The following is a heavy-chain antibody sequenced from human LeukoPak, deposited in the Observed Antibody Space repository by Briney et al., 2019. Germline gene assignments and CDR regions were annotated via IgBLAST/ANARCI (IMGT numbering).Heavy chain of an antibody. V-gene: IGHV3-30*18. J-gene: IGHJ6*02. D-gene: IGHD2-21*02. Sequence: GGSLRLSCAASGFTFSSYGMHWVRQAPGKGLEWVAVISYDGSNKYYADSVKGRLTISRDNSKNTLYLQMNSLRAEDTAVYYCAKTMVTAIPYYYGMDVWGQGTTVTVSS. CDR3: AKTMVTAIPYYYGMDV. CDR1: GFTFSSYG. CDR2: ISYDGSNK.